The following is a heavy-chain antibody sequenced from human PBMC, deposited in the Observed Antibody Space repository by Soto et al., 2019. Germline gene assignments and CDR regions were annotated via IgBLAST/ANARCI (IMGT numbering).Heavy chain of an antibody. D-gene: IGHD3-22*01. J-gene: IGHJ3*01. Sequence: PSETLSLTCNVSGGSIYTYYWNWIRQPPGKALEWIGYMFHSGRTNYNPSLTSRVTMSADTSNNQFSLTLTSVTAADTAVYYCAKAVKYYDSTGYDAFAVWGQGIMVTVSS. CDR2: MFHSGRT. CDR3: AKAVKYYDSTGYDAFAV. CDR1: GGSIYTYY. V-gene: IGHV4-59*01.